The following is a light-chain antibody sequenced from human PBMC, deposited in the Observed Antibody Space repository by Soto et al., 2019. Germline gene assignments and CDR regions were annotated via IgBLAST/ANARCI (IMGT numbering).Light chain of an antibody. CDR3: QQYHNWTPIT. CDR1: QSISTN. J-gene: IGKJ5*01. CDR2: GAS. V-gene: IGKV3D-15*01. Sequence: MTQSPAHLSLSPGETATLSCRARQSISTNLAWYQQKLGQAPRLLIYGASTRATGIPARFSGSGSGTEFTLTISSLQSEDFAVYYCQQYHNWTPITFGQGTRLEIK.